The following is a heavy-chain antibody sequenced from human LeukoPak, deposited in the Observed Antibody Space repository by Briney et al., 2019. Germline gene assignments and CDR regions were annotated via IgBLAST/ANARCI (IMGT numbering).Heavy chain of an antibody. V-gene: IGHV3-23*01. CDR2: TSGSGGST. J-gene: IGHJ4*02. CDR3: AKGGSPGIAAYNGRFDY. CDR1: GLTCSSYA. Sequence: GGSLRLSCAASGLTCSSYAMSWVRQAPGKGLEWVSATSGSGGSTYYADSVKGRFTISRDNSINTLYLQMNSLRAEDTAVYYCAKGGSPGIAAYNGRFDYWGQGTLVTVSS. D-gene: IGHD6-13*01.